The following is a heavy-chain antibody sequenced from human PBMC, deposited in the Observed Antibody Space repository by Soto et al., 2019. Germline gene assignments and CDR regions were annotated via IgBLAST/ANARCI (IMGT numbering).Heavy chain of an antibody. CDR3: ASPANDYGDILYYYYYGMDV. J-gene: IGHJ6*02. V-gene: IGHV3-74*01. CDR2: INSDGSST. D-gene: IGHD4-17*01. Sequence: GGSLRLSCAASGFTFSSYWMHWVRQAPGKGLVWVSRINSDGSSTSYADSVKGRFTISRDNAKNTLYLQMNRLRTEDTAVYYCASPANDYGDILYYYYYGMDVWGQGTTVTVSS. CDR1: GFTFSSYW.